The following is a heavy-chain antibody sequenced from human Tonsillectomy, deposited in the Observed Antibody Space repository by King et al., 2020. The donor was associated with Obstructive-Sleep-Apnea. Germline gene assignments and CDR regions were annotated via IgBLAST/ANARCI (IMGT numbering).Heavy chain of an antibody. D-gene: IGHD4-17*01. V-gene: IGHV7-4-1*02. CDR2: INTETGDP. J-gene: IGHJ3*01. CDR1: GYTFIEYA. Sequence: VQLVESGSELKKPGASVKVSCKASGYTFIEYAMNWVRQAPGQGLQWMGWINTETGDPTYAQGFTGRFVFSLDTSVTTAYLQITSLRTEDTAIYYCARGLTATDTTGLGGRGTRVTVSS. CDR3: ARGLTATDTTGL.